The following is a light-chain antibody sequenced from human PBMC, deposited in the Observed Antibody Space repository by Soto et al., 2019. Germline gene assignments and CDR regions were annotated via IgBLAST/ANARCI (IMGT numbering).Light chain of an antibody. CDR1: QSVGNF. Sequence: EIVLTQSPATLSLSPGERATLSCRASQSVGNFLAWYQQKPGQAPRLLIYDASNRATGIPARFSGSGSGTDFTLTISGLEPEDFVVYYCQQRSNWPSITFGQGTRLEIK. CDR2: DAS. CDR3: QQRSNWPSIT. J-gene: IGKJ5*01. V-gene: IGKV3-11*01.